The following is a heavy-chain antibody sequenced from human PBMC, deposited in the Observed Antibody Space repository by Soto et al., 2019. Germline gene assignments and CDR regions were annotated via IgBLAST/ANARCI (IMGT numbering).Heavy chain of an antibody. D-gene: IGHD3-3*01. Sequence: GGSLRLSCLASGFTFSDYAMTWVRHVPGRGLEWVSSLNGAGGSTYYADSVRGRFTISRDNSQNTLFLQMNRLRAEDTAVYYCARGVLRFLEWLRHGMDVWGQGTKVTVSS. CDR1: GFTFSDYA. V-gene: IGHV3-23*01. CDR2: LNGAGGST. CDR3: ARGVLRFLEWLRHGMDV. J-gene: IGHJ6*02.